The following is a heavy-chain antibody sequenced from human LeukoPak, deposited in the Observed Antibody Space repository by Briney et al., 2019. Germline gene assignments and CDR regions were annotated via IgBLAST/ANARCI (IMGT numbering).Heavy chain of an antibody. D-gene: IGHD2-15*01. CDR2: IDPNNGVR. Sequence: ASVKASCKASGYTFYDYYIHWVRRAPGQGLEWMGWIDPNNGVRNYAQKFQGRVTMTRDTSTSTAYMDLSSLTFDDTAVYYCARGGCSGGSCYSSWFDPWGQGTLVTVSS. CDR1: GYTFYDYY. V-gene: IGHV1-2*02. J-gene: IGHJ5*02. CDR3: ARGGCSGGSCYSSWFDP.